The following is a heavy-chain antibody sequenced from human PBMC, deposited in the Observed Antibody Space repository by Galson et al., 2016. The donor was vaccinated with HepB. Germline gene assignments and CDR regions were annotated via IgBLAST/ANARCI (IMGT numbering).Heavy chain of an antibody. CDR3: ARAGSSGWHWFDP. CDR2: ISGYNGNT. CDR1: GYTFTSHG. D-gene: IGHD6-19*01. Sequence: SVKVSCKASGYTFTSHGISWVRQAPGQGLEWMGWISGYNGNTEYAQNFQDRVTMITDTSTSTAYMELRGLRFDDTAVYYCARAGSSGWHWFDPWGQGTLVTVSS. J-gene: IGHJ5*02. V-gene: IGHV1-18*01.